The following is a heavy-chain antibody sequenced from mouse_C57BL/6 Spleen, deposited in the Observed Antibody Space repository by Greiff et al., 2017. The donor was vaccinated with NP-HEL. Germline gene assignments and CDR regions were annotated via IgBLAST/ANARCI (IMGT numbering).Heavy chain of an antibody. J-gene: IGHJ4*01. Sequence: EVKLMESGGGLVQPGGSLKLSCAASGFTFSDYYMYWVRQTPEKRLEWVAYISNGGGSTYYPDTVKGRFTISRDNAKNTLYLQMSRLKSEDTAMYYCARKGLRYYAMDYWGQGTSVTVSS. D-gene: IGHD1-1*01. CDR3: ARKGLRYYAMDY. CDR2: ISNGGGST. V-gene: IGHV5-12*01. CDR1: GFTFSDYY.